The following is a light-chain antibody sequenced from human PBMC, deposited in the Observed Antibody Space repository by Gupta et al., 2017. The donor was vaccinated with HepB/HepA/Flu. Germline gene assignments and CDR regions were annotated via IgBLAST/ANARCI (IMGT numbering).Light chain of an antibody. CDR1: SGSVSSSYY. J-gene: IGLJ3*02. CDR2: NTN. Sequence: QTVVTQEPSFSVSPGGTVTLTCGLSSGSVSSSYYPSWYQQSPGQAPRTLIYNTNTRSSGVPDRCSGSILGNKAALTIAGAQAEDEFDYYCVLYMGSGKGVFGGGTRLTVL. V-gene: IGLV8-61*01. CDR3: VLYMGSGKGV.